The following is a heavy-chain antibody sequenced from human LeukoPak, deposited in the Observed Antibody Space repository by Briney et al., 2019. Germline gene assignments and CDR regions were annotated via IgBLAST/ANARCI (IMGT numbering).Heavy chain of an antibody. CDR3: ARSYSGYDPYNWFDP. CDR2: IYYSGST. Sequence: SETLSLTCTVSGGSISSYYWSWIRQPPGKGLEWIGYIYYSGSTNYNPSLKGRVTISVDTSKNQFSLKLSSVTAADTAVYYCARSYSGYDPYNWFDPWGQGTLVTVSS. J-gene: IGHJ5*02. V-gene: IGHV4-59*01. D-gene: IGHD5-12*01. CDR1: GGSISSYY.